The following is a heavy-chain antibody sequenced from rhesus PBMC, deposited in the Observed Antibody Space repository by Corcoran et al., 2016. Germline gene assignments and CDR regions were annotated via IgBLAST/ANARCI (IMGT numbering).Heavy chain of an antibody. CDR2: IDGNSART. Sequence: QVTLQQWGEGLVKPSETLSLTCAVYGGSISGYYWNWIRQPPGKGLEWIGNIDGNSARTNYNPALKTRGTIANDTSKNQVSLKLSSVTAADTAVYYCARTRGVDVWGPGVLVTVAS. J-gene: IGHJ5-1*01. CDR1: GGSISGYY. CDR3: ARTRGVDV. V-gene: IGHV4-73*01.